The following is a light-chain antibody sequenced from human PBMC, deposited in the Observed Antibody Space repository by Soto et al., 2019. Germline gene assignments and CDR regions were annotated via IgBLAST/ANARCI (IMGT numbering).Light chain of an antibody. CDR2: GVT. V-gene: IGLV2-14*01. Sequence: QSALTQPASVSGSPGQSITISCTGTSSDVGGYNYVSWYQQHPGKAPKLMIYGVTNRPSGVSNRFSGSKSGNTASLTISGLQPEDEADYYCNSFAGSSYVFGTGTKVTVL. CDR1: SSDVGGYNY. J-gene: IGLJ1*01. CDR3: NSFAGSSYV.